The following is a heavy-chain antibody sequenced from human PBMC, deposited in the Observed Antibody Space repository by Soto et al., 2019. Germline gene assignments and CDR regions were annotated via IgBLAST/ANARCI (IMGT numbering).Heavy chain of an antibody. V-gene: IGHV3-23*01. J-gene: IGHJ4*02. Sequence: PGGSLRLSCAASGFTFSTYSMNWVRQAPGKGLEWVSTASGGGDMTYYADSVKGRFTISRDNSKNTLFLQTDSLRVEDTAVYYCAKGLVDLVARRSGLFDYWGQGTLVTVSS. CDR1: GFTFSTYS. CDR2: ASGGGDMT. CDR3: AKGLVDLVARRSGLFDY. D-gene: IGHD6-6*01.